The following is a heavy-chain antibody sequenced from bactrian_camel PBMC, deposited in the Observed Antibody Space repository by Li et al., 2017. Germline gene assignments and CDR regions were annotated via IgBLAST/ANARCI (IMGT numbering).Heavy chain of an antibody. CDR2: IDSDGST. Sequence: VQLVESGGGSVQAGGSLTPSCAASGDTYSRYCMGWFRQAVGKEREGIVAIDSDGSTSYADSVKGRFTISRDNAKNTVYLQMNSLKPEDTAVYYCVRDAGTPYGYNYWGQGTQVTVS. J-gene: IGHJ4*01. CDR3: VRDAGTPYGYNY. V-gene: IGHV3S53*01. CDR1: GDTYSRYC. D-gene: IGHD6*01.